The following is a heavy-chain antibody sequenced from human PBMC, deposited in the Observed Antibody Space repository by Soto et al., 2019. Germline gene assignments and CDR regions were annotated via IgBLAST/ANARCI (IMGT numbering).Heavy chain of an antibody. CDR3: AASYHFDY. V-gene: IGHV3-23*01. CDR2: ISLSGGST. D-gene: IGHD1-26*01. J-gene: IGHJ4*02. CDR1: GFTFSSYA. Sequence: EVQLLESGGGLVQPGGSLRLSCAASGFTFSSYAMSWVRQAPGKGLEWVSSISLSGGSTYYADSVKGRFTISRDNSKNTVDLQMNSRSAEDTAVYYCAASYHFDYWGQGTLVTVSS.